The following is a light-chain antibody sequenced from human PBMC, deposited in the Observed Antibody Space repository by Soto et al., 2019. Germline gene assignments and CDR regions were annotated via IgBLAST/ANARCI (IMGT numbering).Light chain of an antibody. J-gene: IGKJ4*01. CDR3: QQYGRSIS. CDR1: QSVRSRY. V-gene: IGKV3-20*01. CDR2: GAS. Sequence: EIVLTQSPGTLSLSPGERATLSCRASQSVRSRYLAWYQQKPGQAPRLLIYGASARATGIPDRFSGSGSGTDFTLTISRLAPEDFAVYYCQQYGRSISFGGGTKVEIK.